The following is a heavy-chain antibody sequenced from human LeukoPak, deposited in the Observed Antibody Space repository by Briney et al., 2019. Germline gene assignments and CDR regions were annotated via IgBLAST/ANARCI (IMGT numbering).Heavy chain of an antibody. V-gene: IGHV3-7*03. CDR1: GFIFSSYW. J-gene: IGHJ4*02. CDR2: IKPDASEK. D-gene: IGHD1-26*01. Sequence: GGSLRLSCAASGFIFSSYWMSWGRQAPGKGLEWVANIKPDASEKYYVDSVKGRFTISRDNAKNSLYLQMDSLRVEDTAVYYCAKDQRWESPHYLDSWGQGTLVTVSS. CDR3: AKDQRWESPHYLDS.